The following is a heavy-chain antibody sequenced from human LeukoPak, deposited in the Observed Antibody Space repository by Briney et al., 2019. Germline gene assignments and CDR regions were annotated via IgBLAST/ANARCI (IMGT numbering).Heavy chain of an antibody. CDR2: IKQDGSEK. CDR3: ARDHARDGYNF. CDR1: EFTLGSYW. V-gene: IGHV3-7*01. J-gene: IGHJ4*02. Sequence: PGGSLRLSCAASEFTLGSYWMNWVRQAPGKGLEWVANIKQDGSEKYYVDSVKGRFTISRDNAKNSLYLQMNSLRVEDTAVYYCARDHARDGYNFWGQGTLVTVSS. D-gene: IGHD5-24*01.